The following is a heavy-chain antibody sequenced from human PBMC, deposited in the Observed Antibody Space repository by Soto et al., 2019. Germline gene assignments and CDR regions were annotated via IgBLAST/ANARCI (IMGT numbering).Heavy chain of an antibody. J-gene: IGHJ6*02. Sequence: WETLSLTCAVYGGSFIDYYWTWIRQPPRKVLEWIGEIVHSGGTNTNPSPTSRVTLSVARSNNQFSLNLTSVTTAGTAAYYSTGRWNYYYGMDVWGQGTLVTVSS. CDR1: GGSFIDYY. CDR3: TGRWNYYYGMDV. D-gene: IGHD1-26*01. CDR2: IVHSGGT. V-gene: IGHV4-34*12.